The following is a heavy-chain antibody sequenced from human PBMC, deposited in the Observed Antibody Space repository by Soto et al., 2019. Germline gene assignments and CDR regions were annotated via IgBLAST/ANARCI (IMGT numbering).Heavy chain of an antibody. CDR3: ARAFYDGSAYYCDY. CDR2: SRGEANSYTT. D-gene: IGHD3-22*01. J-gene: IGHJ4*02. CDR1: GFSFRDQY. V-gene: IGHV3-72*01. Sequence: EVQLVESGGGLVQPGGSLRLSCAASGFSFRDQYMDWVRQAPGKGLEWVGRSRGEANSYTTEYAASVNGRFTISRGDSQNSLFLQMNSLKTEDTALYYCARAFYDGSAYYCDYWGQGTLVTVSS.